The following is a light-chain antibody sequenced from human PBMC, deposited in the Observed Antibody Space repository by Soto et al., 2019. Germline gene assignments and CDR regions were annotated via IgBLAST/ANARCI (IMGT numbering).Light chain of an antibody. CDR3: TSYVGSNIWV. V-gene: IGLV2-8*01. J-gene: IGLJ3*02. CDR2: EVS. Sequence: QSVLTQPPSASGSPGQSVTISCTGTSSDVGAYKYVSWYQQYPGKAPKLMICEVSKRPSGVPDRFSGSKSGNTASLTVSGLQAEDEADYYCTSYVGSNIWVFGGGTKVTVL. CDR1: SSDVGAYKY.